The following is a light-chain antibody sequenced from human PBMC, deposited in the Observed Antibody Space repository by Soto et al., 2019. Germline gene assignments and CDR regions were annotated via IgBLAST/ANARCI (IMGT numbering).Light chain of an antibody. CDR3: HQRSNWPPLT. CDR1: QSVGGY. V-gene: IGKV3-11*01. Sequence: EIVLTQSPATLSLSPGERATLSCRASQSVGGYLYWYQQKPGQAPRLLIYDASNRASGIPARFSGSGSGTDFTLTISRLEPEDLAVYYCHQRSNWPPLTFGEGTKVEIK. J-gene: IGKJ4*01. CDR2: DAS.